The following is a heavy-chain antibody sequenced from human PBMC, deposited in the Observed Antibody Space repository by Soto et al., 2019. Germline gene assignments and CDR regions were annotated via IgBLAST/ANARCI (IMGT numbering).Heavy chain of an antibody. CDR1: GGSINGYY. Sequence: SETLSLTCTVSGGSINGYYWTWIRQPPGKGLEWIGFIHYTGSTQYNPSLKSRVTISIDTSKKHFSLKLRSVTAADTAVYYCARDPREGYNYYGMDVWGQGTTVTVSS. CDR3: ARDPREGYNYYGMDV. J-gene: IGHJ6*02. CDR2: IHYTGST. V-gene: IGHV4-59*01.